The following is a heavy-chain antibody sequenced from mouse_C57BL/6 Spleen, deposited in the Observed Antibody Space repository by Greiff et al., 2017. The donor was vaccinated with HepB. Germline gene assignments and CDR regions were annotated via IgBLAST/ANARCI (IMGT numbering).Heavy chain of an antibody. Sequence: EVQLQQSGPELVKPGASVKISCKASGYSFTDYNLNWVKQSNGKSLEWIGVINPNYGTTSYNQKFKGKATLTVDQSSSTAYMQLNSLTTEDSAVYYCARGVYYYGSSPYYYAMDDWGQGTSVTVSS. V-gene: IGHV1-39*01. D-gene: IGHD1-1*01. J-gene: IGHJ4*01. CDR3: ARGVYYYGSSPYYYAMDD. CDR1: GYSFTDYN. CDR2: INPNYGTT.